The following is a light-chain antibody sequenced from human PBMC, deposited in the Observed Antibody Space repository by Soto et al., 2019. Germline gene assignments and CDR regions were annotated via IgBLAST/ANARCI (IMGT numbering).Light chain of an antibody. CDR1: QSVNSD. J-gene: IGKJ5*01. V-gene: IGKV3-20*01. CDR2: DAS. CDR3: QQYGSSPRT. Sequence: EIVMTQSPATLSVSPGERATLSCRASQSVNSDLAWYQQKPGQAPRLLIYDASTRATGIPDRFSGSGSGTDFTLTISRLEPEDFAVYYCQQYGSSPRTFGQGTRLEIK.